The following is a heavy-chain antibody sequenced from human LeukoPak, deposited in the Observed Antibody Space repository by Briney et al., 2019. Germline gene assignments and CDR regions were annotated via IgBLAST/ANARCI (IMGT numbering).Heavy chain of an antibody. CDR2: ISGSGGST. D-gene: IGHD3-22*01. Sequence: GGSLRLSCAASGFTFSSYAMSWVRQAPGKGLEWISAISGSGGSTYYADSVKGRFTISRDNSKNTLYLQMNSLRAEDTAVYYCANVVYYYDSSGHHSRGYWGQGTLVTVSS. CDR1: GFTFSSYA. V-gene: IGHV3-23*01. CDR3: ANVVYYYDSSGHHSRGY. J-gene: IGHJ4*02.